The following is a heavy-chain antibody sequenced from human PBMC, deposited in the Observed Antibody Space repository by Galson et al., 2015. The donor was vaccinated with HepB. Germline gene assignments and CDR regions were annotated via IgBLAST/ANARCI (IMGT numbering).Heavy chain of an antibody. D-gene: IGHD3-3*01. V-gene: IGHV4-59*01. CDR3: AGKRGYDYPHWMDV. Sequence: LSLTCTVSGDSISSYYWRWIRQPPGKGLEWIGYIFYSGRTNYNPSLKSRATMSVDTSKSQFSLKLGSVTAADTAVYYCAGKRGYDYPHWMDVWGQGTTVPVS. CDR1: GDSISSYY. CDR2: IFYSGRT. J-gene: IGHJ6*02.